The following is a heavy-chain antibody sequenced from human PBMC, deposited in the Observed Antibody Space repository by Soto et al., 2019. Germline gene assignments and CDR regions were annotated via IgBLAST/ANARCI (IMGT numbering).Heavy chain of an antibody. Sequence: QITLKESGPTLVKPTQTLTLTCTFSGFSLSTNGVGVGWIRQSPGKALEWLALIYWDDDRRYSPSLKSSLTITKDTSKNQVVLTMTNMDPVDTATYYCAHRRHASGSYHNWFDPWGPGTLVTVSS. J-gene: IGHJ5*02. CDR3: AHRRHASGSYHNWFDP. D-gene: IGHD3-10*01. V-gene: IGHV2-5*02. CDR1: GFSLSTNGVG. CDR2: IYWDDDR.